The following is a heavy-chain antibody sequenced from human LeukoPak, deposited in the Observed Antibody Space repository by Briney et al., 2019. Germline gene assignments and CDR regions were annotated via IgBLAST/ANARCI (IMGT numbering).Heavy chain of an antibody. J-gene: IGHJ4*02. CDR3: ASHSSTSCVNCFDY. CDR2: IYYSGST. V-gene: IGHV4-30-4*08. D-gene: IGHD2-2*01. Sequence: SQTLSLTCCISGGSISSGDYYWSWIRQPPGKGLEWIGYIYYSGSTYYNPSLKSRVTISVDTSKNQFSLKLSSVTAADTAVYYCASHSSTSCVNCFDYWGQGTLVTVSS. CDR1: GGSISSGDYY.